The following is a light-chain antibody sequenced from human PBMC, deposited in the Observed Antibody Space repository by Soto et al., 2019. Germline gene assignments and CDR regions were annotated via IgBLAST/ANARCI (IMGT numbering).Light chain of an antibody. Sequence: QSALTQPASVSGSPGQSITISCTGSSSDIGDYKYVSWYQHHPGKAPKLMIYDVSNRPSGVSNRFSGSKSGNTASLTISGLQAEDEADYYCSSYTSTNVVIFGGGTKVTVL. V-gene: IGLV2-14*03. J-gene: IGLJ2*01. CDR2: DVS. CDR1: SSDIGDYKY. CDR3: SSYTSTNVVI.